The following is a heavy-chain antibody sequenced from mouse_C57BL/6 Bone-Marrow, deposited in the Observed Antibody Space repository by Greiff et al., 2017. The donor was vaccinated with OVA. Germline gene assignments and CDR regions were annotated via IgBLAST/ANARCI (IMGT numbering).Heavy chain of an antibody. CDR3: AREALLYYDDAD. J-gene: IGHJ2*01. Sequence: VQLQQSGAELARPGASVKLSCKASGYTFTSYGISWVKQRTGQGLEWIGEIYPRSGNTYYNEKFKGKATLTADKSSSTAYMELRSLTSEDSAVYFCAREALLYYDDADWGQGTTLTVSS. V-gene: IGHV1-81*01. CDR2: IYPRSGNT. D-gene: IGHD2-4*01. CDR1: GYTFTSYG.